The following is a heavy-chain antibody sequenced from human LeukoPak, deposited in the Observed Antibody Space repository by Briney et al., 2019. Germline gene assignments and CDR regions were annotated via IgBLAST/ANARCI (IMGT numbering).Heavy chain of an antibody. D-gene: IGHD2-2*01. CDR2: INHSGST. CDR3: RSSTSPHYYYYGMDV. V-gene: IGHV4-34*01. Sequence: SETLSLTCAVYGGSFSGYYWSWIRQPPGKGLEWIGEINHSGSTNYNPSLKSRVTISVDASKNQFSLKLSSVTAADTAVYCCRSSTSPHYYYYGMDVWGKGTTVTVSS. CDR1: GGSFSGYY. J-gene: IGHJ6*04.